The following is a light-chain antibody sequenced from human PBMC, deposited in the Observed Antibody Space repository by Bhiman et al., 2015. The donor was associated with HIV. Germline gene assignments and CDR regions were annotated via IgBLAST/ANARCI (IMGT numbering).Light chain of an antibody. CDR1: SSDIGDFHY. Sequence: QSALTQPASVSGSPGQSITISCSGTSSDIGDFHYVSWYQHHPGKAPKLIIFDDTKRPSGVSDRFAGSKSGNSASLVISGLQPEDEADYYCISYTTTFKWVVGGGTKVTVL. V-gene: IGLV2-14*03. J-gene: IGLJ3*02. CDR3: ISYTTTFKWV. CDR2: DDT.